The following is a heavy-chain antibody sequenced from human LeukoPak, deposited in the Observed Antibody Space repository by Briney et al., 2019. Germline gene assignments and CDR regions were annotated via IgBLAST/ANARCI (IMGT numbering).Heavy chain of an antibody. D-gene: IGHD6-19*01. CDR3: ARVVGVAVAPFDY. J-gene: IGHJ4*02. V-gene: IGHV4-39*01. CDR2: IYYSGST. Sequence: SETLSPTCTVSGGSISSSSYYWGWIRQPPGKGLEWIGSIYYSGSTYYNPSLKSRVTISVDTSKNQFSLKLSSVTAADTAVYYCARVVGVAVAPFDYWGQGTLVTVSS. CDR1: GGSISSSSYY.